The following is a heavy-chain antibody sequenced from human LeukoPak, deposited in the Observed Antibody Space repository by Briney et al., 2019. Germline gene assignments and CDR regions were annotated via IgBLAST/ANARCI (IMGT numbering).Heavy chain of an antibody. Sequence: ASVKVSCKASGYTFTSYYMHWVRQAPGQGLEWMGIINPSGGSTSYAQKFQGRVTMTRDTSTSTVYMELSSLRSEDTAVYYCARDRYLGFGGGHSVPNDAFDIWGQGTMVTVSS. CDR2: INPSGGST. J-gene: IGHJ3*02. D-gene: IGHD3-16*01. CDR3: ARDRYLGFGGGHSVPNDAFDI. CDR1: GYTFTSYY. V-gene: IGHV1-46*01.